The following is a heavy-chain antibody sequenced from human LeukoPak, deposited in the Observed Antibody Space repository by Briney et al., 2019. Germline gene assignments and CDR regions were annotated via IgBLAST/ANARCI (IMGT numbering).Heavy chain of an antibody. J-gene: IGHJ4*01. D-gene: IGHD6-19*01. CDR3: ARPGYRSRYFDY. Sequence: GESLKISCQGSGYSFTSYWISWVRQMPGKGLGWMGRIDPSDSYTNYSPSFQGHVTISADKSISTAYLQWSSLKASDTAMYYCARPGYRSRYFDYWGHGALVTVSS. V-gene: IGHV5-10-1*01. CDR2: IDPSDSYT. CDR1: GYSFTSYW.